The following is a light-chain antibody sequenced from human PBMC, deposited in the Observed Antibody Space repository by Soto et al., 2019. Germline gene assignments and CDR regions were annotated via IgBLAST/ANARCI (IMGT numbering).Light chain of an antibody. Sequence: AIRMAQSPSSLSASVGDRVTITCRASQDIRDDLGWYQQKPGKAPKLLIYAASTLQSGVPSRFSGSGSGTEFTPTISSLQPEDFGTYYCLQDYNFPQTFGQGTKVEIK. CDR2: AAS. CDR3: LQDYNFPQT. CDR1: QDIRDD. J-gene: IGKJ1*01. V-gene: IGKV1-6*01.